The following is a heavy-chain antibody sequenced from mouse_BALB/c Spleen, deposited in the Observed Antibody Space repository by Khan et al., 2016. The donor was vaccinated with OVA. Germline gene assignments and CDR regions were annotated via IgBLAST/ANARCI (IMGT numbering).Heavy chain of an antibody. V-gene: IGHV2-3*01. Sequence: QVQLKESGPGLVAPSQSLSITCTVSGFSLATYGVSWVRQPPGKGLEWLGIIWGDGNTNYHSALRSRLTISKDYSKSQVFLKLNSLQTDDTATYHCAKFYYGGDSNWYFDVWGAGTTVTVSS. CDR1: GFSLATYG. CDR3: AKFYYGGDSNWYFDV. D-gene: IGHD1-1*02. J-gene: IGHJ1*01. CDR2: IWGDGNT.